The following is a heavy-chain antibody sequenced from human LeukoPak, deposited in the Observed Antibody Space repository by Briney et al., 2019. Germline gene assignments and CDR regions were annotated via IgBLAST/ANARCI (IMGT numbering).Heavy chain of an antibody. CDR3: ARGIRTNWYFDL. CDR2: INPNSGGT. J-gene: IGHJ2*01. V-gene: IGHV1-2*02. Sequence: ASVKVSXKASGYTFTGYYIHWMRQAPGQGLEWMGWINPNSGGTNYAQKFQGRVTMTRDTSISTAYMELRRLRSDDTAVYYCARGIRTNWYFDLWGRGTLVTVSS. CDR1: GYTFTGYY. D-gene: IGHD3-10*01.